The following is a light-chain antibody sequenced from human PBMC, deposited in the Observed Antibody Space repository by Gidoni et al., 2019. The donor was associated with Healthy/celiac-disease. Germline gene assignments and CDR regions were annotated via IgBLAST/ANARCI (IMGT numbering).Light chain of an antibody. J-gene: IGKJ1*01. CDR2: AAS. V-gene: IGKV1-39*01. CDR3: QQSYSTPPYT. CDR1: QSISSY. Sequence: DIQMTQSPSSLSASVGDRVTITCRVSQSISSYLNWYQQKPGKAPKLLIYAASSLQSGVPSRFSGSGSGTDFTLTISSLQPEDFATYYCQQSYSTPPYTFGQGTKVEIK.